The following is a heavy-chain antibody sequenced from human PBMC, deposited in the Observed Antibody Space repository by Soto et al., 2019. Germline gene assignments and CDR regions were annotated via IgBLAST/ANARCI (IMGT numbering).Heavy chain of an antibody. D-gene: IGHD5-18*01. V-gene: IGHV1-69*13. Sequence: SVKVSCKASGGTFSSYAISWVRQAPGQGLEWMGGIIPIFGTANYAQKFQGRVTITADESTSTAYMELSSLRSEDTAVYYCARDETPYPSRGYSYGLAVYWGQGTLVTVSS. J-gene: IGHJ4*02. CDR3: ARDETPYPSRGYSYGLAVY. CDR2: IIPIFGTA. CDR1: GGTFSSYA.